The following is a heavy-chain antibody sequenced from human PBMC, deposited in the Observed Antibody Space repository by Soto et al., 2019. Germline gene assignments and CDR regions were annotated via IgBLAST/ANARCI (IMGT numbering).Heavy chain of an antibody. D-gene: IGHD4-17*01. V-gene: IGHV1-69*04. CDR1: GGTFSSYT. Sequence: SVKVSCKASGGTFSSYTITWVRQAPGQGLEWMGRIIPILGIANSAQKFQGRVTITADKSTSTAYMELSSLRSEDTAVYYCARETGDYGGNSAFDYWGQGTLVTVSS. J-gene: IGHJ4*02. CDR2: IIPILGIA. CDR3: ARETGDYGGNSAFDY.